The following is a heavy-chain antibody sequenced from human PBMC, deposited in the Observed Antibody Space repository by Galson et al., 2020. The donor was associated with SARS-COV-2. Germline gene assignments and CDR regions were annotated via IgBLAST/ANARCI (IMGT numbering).Heavy chain of an antibody. V-gene: IGHV3-48*03. Sequence: GESLKISCAASGFFFRTYEMNWVRQAPGKGLEWVSYISRRGDTIYYADSVKGRFTISRDDSENSLHLYMNSLRVEDTAVYFCARVASMTRHDYFDYWGQGTLVAVSS. CDR3: ARVASMTRHDYFDY. CDR2: ISRRGDTI. CDR1: GFFFRTYE. J-gene: IGHJ4*02.